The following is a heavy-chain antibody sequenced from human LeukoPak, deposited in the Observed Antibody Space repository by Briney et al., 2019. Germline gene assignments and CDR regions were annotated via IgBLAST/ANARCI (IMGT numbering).Heavy chain of an antibody. CDR1: GFTFSSYA. J-gene: IGHJ4*02. V-gene: IGHV3-73*01. CDR2: IKSIGNSYAT. Sequence: GGSLRLSCAASGFTFSSYAMHWVRQASGKGLEWVGRIKSIGNSYATEYAASVKGRFTISRDDSKSTAYLQMNSLNTEDTAVYYCTRLSDDSRGYYFNYVFDYWGRGTLVTVSS. D-gene: IGHD3-22*01. CDR3: TRLSDDSRGYYFNYVFDY.